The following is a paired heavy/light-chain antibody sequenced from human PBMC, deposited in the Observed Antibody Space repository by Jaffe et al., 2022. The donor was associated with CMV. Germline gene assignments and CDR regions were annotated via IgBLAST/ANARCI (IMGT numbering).Heavy chain of an antibody. CDR2: ISSDGRST. CDR3: VKDNFGWFGELGHLDY. D-gene: IGHD3-10*01. V-gene: IGHV3-64D*06. Sequence: EVHLVESGGGLVQSGGSLRLSCSVSGITFRNYAMHWVRQAPGKGLEYVSGISSDGRSTVYADSVTGRFTISRANSKDTLFLQMTSLRPEDTAVYYCVKDNFGWFGELGHLDYWGQGTPVTVFS. CDR1: GITFRNYA. J-gene: IGHJ4*02.
Light chain of an antibody. J-gene: IGLJ3*02. CDR1: RSNIGSNS. Sequence: QSVLTQPPSTSGTPGQRVTISCSGSRSNIGSNSVNWYQQLPGTAPKLLIYTNSERPSGVPDRFSASKSGTSASLAISGLQSEDETDYYCAAWDDSLNGWVFGGGTKLTVL. CDR2: TNS. CDR3: AAWDDSLNGWV. V-gene: IGLV1-44*01.